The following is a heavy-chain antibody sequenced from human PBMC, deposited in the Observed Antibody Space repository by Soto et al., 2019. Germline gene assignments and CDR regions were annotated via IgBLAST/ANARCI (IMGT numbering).Heavy chain of an antibody. CDR2: ISSSSSYI. Sequence: EVQLVESGGGLVKPGGSLRLSCAASGFTFSSYSMNWVRQAPGKGLEWVSSISSSSSYIYYADSVKGRFTISRDNAKNSLYLQMNSLRAEDTAVYYCAREVYSSGSFDYWGQGTLVTVSS. J-gene: IGHJ4*02. CDR3: AREVYSSGSFDY. CDR1: GFTFSSYS. V-gene: IGHV3-21*01. D-gene: IGHD6-19*01.